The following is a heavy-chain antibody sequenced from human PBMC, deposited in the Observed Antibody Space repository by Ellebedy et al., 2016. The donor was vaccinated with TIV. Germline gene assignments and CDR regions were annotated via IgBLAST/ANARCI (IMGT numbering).Heavy chain of an antibody. V-gene: IGHV4-59*12. D-gene: IGHD6-13*01. CDR1: GGSITGYY. CDR2: IYHSGST. CDR3: ARDTRPRDPYLITATGRFDY. Sequence: SETLSLTCTVSGGSITGYYWSWIRQPPGKGLEWIGYIYHSGSTNYNPSLKSRVTISVDKSKNQFSLKLRFVTAADTAVYYCARDTRPRDPYLITATGRFDYWGQGTLVTVSS. J-gene: IGHJ4*02.